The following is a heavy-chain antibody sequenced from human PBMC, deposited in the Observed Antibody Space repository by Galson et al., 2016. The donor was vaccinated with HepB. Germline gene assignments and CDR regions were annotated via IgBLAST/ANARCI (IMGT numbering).Heavy chain of an antibody. CDR3: ARGYRSGWYNRLDP. V-gene: IGHV4-59*01. D-gene: IGHD6-19*01. Sequence: ETLSLTCNVSGGPISSYFWSWIRQPPGKGLEWIGYIYFSGRTNYNPSLKSRVTISADPSKNQFSLSLTSVPSADTAFYYCARGYRSGWYNRLDPWGQGTLVIVSS. CDR1: GGPISSYF. CDR2: IYFSGRT. J-gene: IGHJ5*02.